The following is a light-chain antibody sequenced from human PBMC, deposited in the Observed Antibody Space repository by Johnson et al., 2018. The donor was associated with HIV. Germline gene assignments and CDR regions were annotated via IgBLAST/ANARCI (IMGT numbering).Light chain of an antibody. CDR3: GTWDSSLSAEV. J-gene: IGLJ1*01. V-gene: IGLV1-51*01. Sequence: QSALTQPPSVSAAPGQKVTISCSGSSSNIGNNYVSWYQQLPGTAPKLLIYDNNKRPSGIPDRFSGSKSGTSATLGITGLQTGDEAEYYCGTWDSSLSAEVFGTGTKVTVL. CDR2: DNN. CDR1: SSNIGNNY.